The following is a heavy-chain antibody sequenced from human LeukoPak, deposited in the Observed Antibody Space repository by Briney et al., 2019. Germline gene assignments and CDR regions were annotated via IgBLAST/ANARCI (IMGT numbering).Heavy chain of an antibody. J-gene: IGHJ4*02. CDR3: AKPSSRQLGFFDY. D-gene: IGHD6-13*01. V-gene: IGHV3-30*02. CDR1: GFTFSSYG. CDR2: IRYDGSNK. Sequence: GGSLRLSCAASGFTFSSYGMHWVRQAPGKGLEGVAFIRYDGSNKYYADSVKGRFTISRDNSKNTLYLQMNSLRAEDTAVYYCAKPSSRQLGFFDYWGQGTLVTVSS.